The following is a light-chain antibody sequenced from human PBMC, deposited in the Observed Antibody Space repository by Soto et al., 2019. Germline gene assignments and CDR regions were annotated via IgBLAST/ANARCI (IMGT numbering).Light chain of an antibody. CDR1: QTISRN. J-gene: IGKJ4*01. Sequence: DIQMTQSPSSLSASVGDRVTIPCRASQTISRNLNWYQQKPGTAPKLLIYAASNLQSGVPSRFSGSGSGTDFTLTISSLQPEDVATYYCQKYNSAPLTFGGGTKV. CDR2: AAS. V-gene: IGKV1-39*01. CDR3: QKYNSAPLT.